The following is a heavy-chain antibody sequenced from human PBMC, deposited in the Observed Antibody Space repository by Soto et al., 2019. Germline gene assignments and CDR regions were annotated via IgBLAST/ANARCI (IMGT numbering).Heavy chain of an antibody. J-gene: IGHJ4*02. CDR3: ARVKRIAARPGRFLWFDY. CDR2: IYYSGST. V-gene: IGHV4-30-4*01. Sequence: SETLSLTCTVSGGSISSGDYYWSWIRQPPGKGLEWIGYIYYSGSTYYNPSLKSRVTISVDTSKNQFSLKLSSVTAADTAVYYCARVKRIAARPGRFLWFDYWGQLTLVTAPS. CDR1: GGSISSGDYY. D-gene: IGHD6-6*01.